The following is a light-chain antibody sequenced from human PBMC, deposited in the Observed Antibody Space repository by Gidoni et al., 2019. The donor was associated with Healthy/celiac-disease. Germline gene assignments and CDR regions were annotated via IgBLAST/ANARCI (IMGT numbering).Light chain of an antibody. CDR1: QSVSSSY. CDR3: QQYGSSPLAT. Sequence: EIVLTQSPGTLSLSPGERATLSCRASQSVSSSYLAWYQQKPGQAPRLLIYGASSRATGIPDRFSGSGSGTDFTLTISRPEPEDFAVYYCQQYGSSPLATFGQGTKVEIK. CDR2: GAS. V-gene: IGKV3-20*01. J-gene: IGKJ1*01.